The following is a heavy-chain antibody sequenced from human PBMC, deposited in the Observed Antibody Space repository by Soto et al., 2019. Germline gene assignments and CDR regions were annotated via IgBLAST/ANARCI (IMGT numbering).Heavy chain of an antibody. CDR3: ASDPRYCSSTSCPYYYYYGMDV. D-gene: IGHD2-2*01. CDR2: INHSGRT. V-gene: IGHV4-34*01. CDR1: GGSFSGYY. J-gene: IGHJ6*02. Sequence: QVQLQQWGAGLLKPSETLSLTCAVYGGSFSGYYWSWIRQPPGKGLEWIGEINHSGRTNYNPSLKRRVTISVDTSKNPFPLKLSSVTAADTAVYYCASDPRYCSSTSCPYYYYYGMDVWGQGTTVTVSS.